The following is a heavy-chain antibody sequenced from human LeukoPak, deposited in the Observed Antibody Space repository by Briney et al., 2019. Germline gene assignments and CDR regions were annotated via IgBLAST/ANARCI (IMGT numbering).Heavy chain of an antibody. D-gene: IGHD4-23*01. J-gene: IGHJ3*01. Sequence: GGSLRLSCAASRFTFSNFAMSWVRQAPGKGLEWVSAISGSGGSTYYADSVKGRFTISRDNSKGTLYLQMDSLRVEDTAVYYCGKDPNGNFIGAFDFWGQGTMVTVSS. CDR2: ISGSGGST. CDR1: RFTFSNFA. V-gene: IGHV3-23*01. CDR3: GKDPNGNFIGAFDF.